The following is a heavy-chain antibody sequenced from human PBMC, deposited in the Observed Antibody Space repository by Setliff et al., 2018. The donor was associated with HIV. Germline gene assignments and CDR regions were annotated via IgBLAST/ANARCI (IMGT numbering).Heavy chain of an antibody. Sequence: ASVKVSCKASGYTFIGDYMHWVRQAPGQGLEWMGWINPNSGGTNYAQKFQGRVTMTRDTSISTAYMELSRLRSDDTAVYYCARVLRRDGYNKNWFDPWGQGTLVTVSS. D-gene: IGHD5-12*01. CDR1: GYTFIGDY. J-gene: IGHJ5*02. V-gene: IGHV1-2*02. CDR2: INPNSGGT. CDR3: ARVLRRDGYNKNWFDP.